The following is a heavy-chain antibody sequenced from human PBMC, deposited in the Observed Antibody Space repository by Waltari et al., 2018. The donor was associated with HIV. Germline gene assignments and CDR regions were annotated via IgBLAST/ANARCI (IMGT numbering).Heavy chain of an antibody. CDR3: ARGDYYDSSGDFPGYGMDV. Sequence: QVQLVQSGAEAKKPGASVKVSCKASGYTFTRYDINWVRQATGQGREWMGGRCRNSGTQGYAQKFQCRFTMTRNTSISTAYMELGSLRSEDMAVYYCARGDYYDSSGDFPGYGMDVWGQGTTVTVSS. J-gene: IGHJ6*02. V-gene: IGHV1-8*01. CDR1: GYTFTRYD. D-gene: IGHD3-22*01. CDR2: RCRNSGTQ.